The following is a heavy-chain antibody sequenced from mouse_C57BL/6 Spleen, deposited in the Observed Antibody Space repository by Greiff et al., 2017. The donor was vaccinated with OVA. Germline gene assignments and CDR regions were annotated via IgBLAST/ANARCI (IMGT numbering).Heavy chain of an antibody. V-gene: IGHV1-19*01. Sequence: VQLQQSGPVLVKPGASVKMSCKASGYTFTDYYMNWVKQSHGKSLEWIGVINPYNGGTSYNQKFKGKATLTVDKSSSTAYMELNSLTSEDSAVYYCARERLTYAMDYWGQGTSVTVSS. CDR1: GYTFTDYY. CDR2: INPYNGGT. CDR3: ARERLTYAMDY. J-gene: IGHJ4*01. D-gene: IGHD3-2*02.